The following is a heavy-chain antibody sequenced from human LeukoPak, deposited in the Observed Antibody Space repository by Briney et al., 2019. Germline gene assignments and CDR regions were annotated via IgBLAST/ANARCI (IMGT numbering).Heavy chain of an antibody. J-gene: IGHJ6*03. CDR1: SGSISSSHYY. D-gene: IGHD3-3*01. CDR3: ARQISDYYYYYIDV. Sequence: LETLSLTCTVSSGSISSSHYYWDWTRQPPGKGLEWIGTIYYSGTTYYNPSLESRATISVDASKNQFYLMLNSVTAADTAVYYCARQISDYYYYYIDVWGKGTTVTVSS. V-gene: IGHV4-39*01. CDR2: IYYSGTT.